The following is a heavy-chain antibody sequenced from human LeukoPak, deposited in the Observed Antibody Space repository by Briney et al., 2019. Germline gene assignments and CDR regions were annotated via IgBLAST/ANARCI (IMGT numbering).Heavy chain of an antibody. D-gene: IGHD6-19*01. CDR3: ARDRPYTGGWRGFDY. CDR1: GGTFSRYA. Sequence: SVTVSCKASGGTFSRYAVSWVRQAPGQGLEWMGGIIPMFGIANYAQKFQGRVTITADESTSTAYMELSSLRSEDTAVYYCARDRPYTGGWRGFDYWGQGTLVTVSS. J-gene: IGHJ4*02. V-gene: IGHV1-69*13. CDR2: IIPMFGIA.